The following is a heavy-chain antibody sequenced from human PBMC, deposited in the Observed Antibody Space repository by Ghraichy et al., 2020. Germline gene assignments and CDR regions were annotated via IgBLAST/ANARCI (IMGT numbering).Heavy chain of an antibody. CDR1: GFTFSNFG. D-gene: IGHD6-19*01. Sequence: GSLRLSCAASGFTFSNFGMHWVRQAPGKGLEWVALISYNGNKKCYADSVKGRFTISRDNSKNTLYLQMNSLRAEDTAVYYCAKDSSGWYASLNYFYYGMDVRGQGTKVTVSS. CDR3: AKDSSGWYASLNYFYYGMDV. CDR2: ISYNGNKK. J-gene: IGHJ6*02. V-gene: IGHV3-30*18.